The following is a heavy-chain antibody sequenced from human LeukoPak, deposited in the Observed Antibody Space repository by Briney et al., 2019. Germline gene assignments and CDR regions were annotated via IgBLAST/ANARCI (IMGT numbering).Heavy chain of an antibody. V-gene: IGHV1-2*02. CDR1: GYTFTGYY. CDR3: ARGYQLLYGDYYYYMDV. J-gene: IGHJ6*03. D-gene: IGHD2-2*02. Sequence: ASVKVSCKASGYTFTGYYMHWVRQAPGQGLEWMGWINPNSGGTNYAQKFQGRVTVTRDTSISTAYMELSSLRSDDTAVYYCARGYQLLYGDYYYYMDVWGKGTTVTVSS. CDR2: INPNSGGT.